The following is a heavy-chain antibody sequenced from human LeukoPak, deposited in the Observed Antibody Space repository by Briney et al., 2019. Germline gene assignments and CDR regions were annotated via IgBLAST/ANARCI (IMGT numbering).Heavy chain of an antibody. D-gene: IGHD2-15*01. Sequence: PGGSLRLSCAASGFSFSSYWMHWVRQAPGKGLVWVSRIKGDGSYITYADSVKGRFTISRDNAKNSLYLQMNSLRAEDTAVYYCARDWGGYCSGGSCYPGYWGQGTLVTVSS. J-gene: IGHJ4*02. CDR1: GFSFSSYW. CDR3: ARDWGGYCSGGSCYPGY. V-gene: IGHV3-74*01. CDR2: IKGDGSYI.